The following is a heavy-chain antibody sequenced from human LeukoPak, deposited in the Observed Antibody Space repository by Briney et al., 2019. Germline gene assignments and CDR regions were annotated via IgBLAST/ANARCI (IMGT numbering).Heavy chain of an antibody. Sequence: GGSLRLSCAASGFTFSSFSMTWVRQAPGKGLEWISYIHSTSSPIYYADSVKGRFTVSRDSAKNSLYLQMNSLTAEDTAVYYCGRGGSTGSWFNYWGQGTLFTVSS. CDR1: GFTFSSFS. V-gene: IGHV3-48*01. D-gene: IGHD6-13*01. J-gene: IGHJ4*02. CDR3: GRGGSTGSWFNY. CDR2: IHSTSSPI.